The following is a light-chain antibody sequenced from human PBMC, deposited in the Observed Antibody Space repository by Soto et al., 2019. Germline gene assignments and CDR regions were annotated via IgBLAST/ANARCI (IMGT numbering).Light chain of an antibody. CDR2: KAS. CDR3: QQYNSPYT. V-gene: IGKV1-5*03. J-gene: IGKJ2*01. Sequence: DTQMTQSPSTLSASVGDRVTITCRASQSISSWLAWYQQKPGKAPKLLIYKASSLESGVPSRFSGSGSGTEFTLTISSLQPDDFATYYCQQYNSPYTFGQGTKLEIK. CDR1: QSISSW.